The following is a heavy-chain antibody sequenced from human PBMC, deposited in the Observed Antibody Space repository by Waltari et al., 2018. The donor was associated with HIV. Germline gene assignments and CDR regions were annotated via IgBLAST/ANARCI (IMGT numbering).Heavy chain of an antibody. Sequence: EVQLLESGGGLVQPGGSLRLSCAASGFTFSSYAMSWVRQAPGKGLEWVSAISGSGGSTYYADSVKGRLTISRDNSKNTLYLQMNSLRAEDTAVYYCAKPKRRPHVDGGRGDIVLVAYFDYWGQGTLVTVSS. CDR3: AKPKRRPHVDGGRGDIVLVAYFDY. CDR1: GFTFSSYA. D-gene: IGHD2-8*02. J-gene: IGHJ4*02. V-gene: IGHV3-23*01. CDR2: ISGSGGST.